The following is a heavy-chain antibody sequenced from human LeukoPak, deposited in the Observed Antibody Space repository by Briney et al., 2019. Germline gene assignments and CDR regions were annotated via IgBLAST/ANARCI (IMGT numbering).Heavy chain of an antibody. D-gene: IGHD3-3*01. CDR1: GFTFSSYE. V-gene: IGHV3-48*03. CDR2: ISSSGSTI. J-gene: IGHJ4*02. Sequence: GGSLRLSCAASGFTFSSYEMNWVRQAPGKGLEWVSYISSSGSTIYYADSVKGRFTISRDNSKSTVYLQMNSLRVEDTAVYYCAKAGSGYYIFDYRGQGTLVTVSS. CDR3: AKAGSGYYIFDY.